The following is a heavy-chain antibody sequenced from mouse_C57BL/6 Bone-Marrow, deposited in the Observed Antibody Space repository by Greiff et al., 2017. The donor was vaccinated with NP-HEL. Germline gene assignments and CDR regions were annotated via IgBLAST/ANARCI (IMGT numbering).Heavy chain of an antibody. J-gene: IGHJ3*01. Sequence: EVKLVESGPGMVKPSQSLSLTCTVTGYSITSGYDWHWIRHFPGNKLEWMGYISYSGSTNYNPTLKSRISITHDTSKNHFFLKLNSVTTEDTATYYCASTGTEEAWFAYWGQGTLVTVSA. CDR2: ISYSGST. D-gene: IGHD4-1*02. CDR1: GYSITSGYD. CDR3: ASTGTEEAWFAY. V-gene: IGHV3-1*01.